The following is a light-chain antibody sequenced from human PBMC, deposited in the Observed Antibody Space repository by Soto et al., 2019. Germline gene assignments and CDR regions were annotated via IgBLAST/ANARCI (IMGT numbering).Light chain of an antibody. V-gene: IGLV2-23*03. Sequence: QSALTQPASVSGSPGQSITISCTGTSSDVGSYNLVSWYQQHPGKAPKLMIYEGSKRPSGVSNRFSGSKSGNMASLTISGLQAEDEADYYCCSYAGSSTFLYVFGTGTKLTVL. CDR3: CSYAGSSTFLYV. J-gene: IGLJ1*01. CDR2: EGS. CDR1: SSDVGSYNL.